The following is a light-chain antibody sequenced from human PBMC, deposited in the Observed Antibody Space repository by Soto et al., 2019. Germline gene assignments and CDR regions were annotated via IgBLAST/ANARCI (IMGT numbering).Light chain of an antibody. J-gene: IGLJ3*02. CDR2: LNSDGSH. V-gene: IGLV4-69*01. CDR3: QTWGTGIRV. CDR1: SGHSSYA. Sequence: QLVLTQSPSASASLGASVNLTCTLSSGHSSYAIAWHQQQPEKGPRFLMMLNSDGSHNKWDGIPDRFSGSSSGTERYLTISRLQSEDEADYYCQTWGTGIRVFGGGTKLTVL.